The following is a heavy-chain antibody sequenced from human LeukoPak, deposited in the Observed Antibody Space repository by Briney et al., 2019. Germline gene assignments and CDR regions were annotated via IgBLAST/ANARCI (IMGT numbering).Heavy chain of an antibody. D-gene: IGHD5-18*01. CDR1: GGSFRGYY. V-gene: IGHV4-34*01. CDR2: INHSGST. Sequence: SETLSLTCAVYGGSFRGYYWSWIRQPPGKGLEWIGEINHSGSTNYNPSLKSRVTISEDTSKNQFSLKLSSVTAADTAVYYCASGYSYGYNALDYWGQGTLVTVAS. J-gene: IGHJ4*02. CDR3: ASGYSYGYNALDY.